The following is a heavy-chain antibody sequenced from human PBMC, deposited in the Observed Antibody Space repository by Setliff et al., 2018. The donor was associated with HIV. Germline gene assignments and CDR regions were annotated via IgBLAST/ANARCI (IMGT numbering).Heavy chain of an antibody. D-gene: IGHD6-13*01. CDR3: AAAEGQGPWYFFDN. CDR1: GASISSPIYY. Sequence: SETLSLTCSVSGASISSPIYYWGWIRQAPGKGLEWIGNIYYNGNTNYKPSLERRLTISVDTSKNLFSLSLSSVTATDTALYFCAAAEGQGPWYFFDNWGQGTQVTVSS. V-gene: IGHV4-39*01. J-gene: IGHJ4*02. CDR2: IYYNGNT.